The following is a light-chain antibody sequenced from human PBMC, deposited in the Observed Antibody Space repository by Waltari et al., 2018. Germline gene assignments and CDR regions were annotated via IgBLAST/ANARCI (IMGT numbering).Light chain of an antibody. CDR3: QQYTGAPYS. CDR2: KAS. Sequence: DSQTTQSLSSLSASVGDRVTITCRASQSISSWLAWYQQKPGEAPKLLIYKASSLQSGVPSRFSGSGSGTDFTLTISSLQPEDFATYYCQQYTGAPYSFGQGTKVEIK. CDR1: QSISSW. J-gene: IGKJ2*03. V-gene: IGKV1-5*03.